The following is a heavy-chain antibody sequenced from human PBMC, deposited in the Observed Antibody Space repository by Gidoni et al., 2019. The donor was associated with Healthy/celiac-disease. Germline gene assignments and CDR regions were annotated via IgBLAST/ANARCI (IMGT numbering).Heavy chain of an antibody. J-gene: IGHJ4*02. CDR1: GFTFSSYS. V-gene: IGHV3-21*01. CDR2: ISSSISYI. D-gene: IGHD6-19*01. CDR3: ARAPPYSSGCIDY. Sequence: EVQLVESGGGLVKPGGSLRLSCAASGFTFSSYSMNWGRQAPGNGLEWVSSISSSISYIYYADSVKGRFTISRDNAKNSLYLQMNSLRAEDTAVYYCARAPPYSSGCIDYWGQGTLVTVSS.